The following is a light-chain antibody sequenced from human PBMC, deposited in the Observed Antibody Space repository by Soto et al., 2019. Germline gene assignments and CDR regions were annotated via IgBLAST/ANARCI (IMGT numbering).Light chain of an antibody. V-gene: IGKV2-30*01. Sequence: DVVMTQSPLFLPVTLGQPASISCRSSLSLAYIDGNTYLHWFQQRPGQSPRRLIYNLSSRDSGVPDIFSGSGSGTDFTLKISRVEAVDVGVYYCMQSGHWPPYTFGQETKLEIK. CDR3: MQSGHWPPYT. J-gene: IGKJ2*01. CDR1: LSLAYIDGNTY. CDR2: NLS.